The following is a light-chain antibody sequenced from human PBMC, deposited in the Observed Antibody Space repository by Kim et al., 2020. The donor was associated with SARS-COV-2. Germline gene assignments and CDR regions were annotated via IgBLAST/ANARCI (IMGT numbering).Light chain of an antibody. CDR3: ATWDGVLSGIWV. CDR1: SSNIGSQN. J-gene: IGLJ3*02. CDR2: RND. V-gene: IGLV1-47*01. Sequence: QSVLTQPPSVSWTPGQTVTISCSGTSSNIGSQNVFWYQQLPGVAPKLLIHRNDQRPSGVPDRFSGSKSGSSASLPISGLRSEDEGDYFCATWDGVLSGIWVFGGGTKLAVL.